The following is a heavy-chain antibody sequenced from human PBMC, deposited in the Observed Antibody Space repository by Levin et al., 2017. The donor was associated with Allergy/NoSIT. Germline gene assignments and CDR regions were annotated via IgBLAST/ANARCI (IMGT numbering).Heavy chain of an antibody. D-gene: IGHD6-19*01. V-gene: IGHV3-23*01. CDR3: ARFKTGSGWSGLDY. Sequence: PGGSLRLSCAASGFTFGSFAMSWVRQAPGKGLEWVSVITASGRSTYYGDSVRGRFTISRDDSKNMVSLQMGSLRVDNTAVYYCARFKTGSGWSGLDYWGQGTLVTVSS. J-gene: IGHJ4*02. CDR1: GFTFGSFA. CDR2: ITASGRST.